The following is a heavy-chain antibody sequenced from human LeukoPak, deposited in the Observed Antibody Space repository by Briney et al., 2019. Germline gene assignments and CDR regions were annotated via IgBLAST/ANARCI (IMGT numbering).Heavy chain of an antibody. V-gene: IGHV1-46*01. CDR2: TNPSDGST. CDR3: ARGALECSSTSCYRLESRSEDY. J-gene: IGHJ4*02. CDR1: GYTFTSYY. D-gene: IGHD2-2*01. Sequence: ASVKVSCKASGYTFTSYYMHWVRQAPGQGLEWMGITNPSDGSTSYAQKFQGRVTMTRDTSISTAYMELSRLRSDDTAVYYCARGALECSSTSCYRLESRSEDYWGQGTLVTVSS.